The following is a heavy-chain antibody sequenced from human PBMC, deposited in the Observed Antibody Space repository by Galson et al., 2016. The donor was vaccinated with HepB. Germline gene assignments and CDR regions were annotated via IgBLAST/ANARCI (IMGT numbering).Heavy chain of an antibody. J-gene: IGHJ6*04. CDR1: GFTVSSNY. V-gene: IGHV3-11*01. CDR3: ARPGYYYGSGISPREDV. D-gene: IGHD3-10*01. Sequence: SLRLSCAASGFTVSSNYMSWIRQAPGKGLEWISCTSSSGRTIYYADSVKGRFTISRDNAKNSLYLQMNSLRAEDTAVYYCARPGYYYGSGISPREDVWGKGTTVTVSS. CDR2: TSSSGRTI.